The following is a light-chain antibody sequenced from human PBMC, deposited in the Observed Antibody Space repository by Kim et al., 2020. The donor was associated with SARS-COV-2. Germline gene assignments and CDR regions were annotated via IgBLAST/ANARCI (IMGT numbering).Light chain of an antibody. J-gene: IGLJ3*02. CDR1: SSNIGSNT. V-gene: IGLV1-44*01. CDR3: AAWDDSLNGWV. CDR2: TNN. Sequence: GQEVAISCSGSSSNIGSNTVNWYQQLPGTAPNLLIYTNNLRPSGVPDRFSGSKSGTSASLAISGLQSEDEADYYCAAWDDSLNGWVFGGGTQLTVL.